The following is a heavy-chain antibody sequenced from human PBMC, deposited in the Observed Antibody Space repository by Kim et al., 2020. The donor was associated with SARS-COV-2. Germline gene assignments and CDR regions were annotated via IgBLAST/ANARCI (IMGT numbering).Heavy chain of an antibody. CDR3: ATSSRDNWYFDV. CDR2: TSYSGNT. V-gene: IGHV4-61*01. CDR1: GVSVSSATHY. D-gene: IGHD3-10*01. J-gene: IGHJ2*01. Sequence: SETLSLTCTVSGVSVSSATHYWTWIRQPPGKGLEWIGYTSYSGNTNYSPSLKSRVTISIDTSRNQFSLKLNSVIAADTAVYSCATSSRDNWYFDVWGRGT.